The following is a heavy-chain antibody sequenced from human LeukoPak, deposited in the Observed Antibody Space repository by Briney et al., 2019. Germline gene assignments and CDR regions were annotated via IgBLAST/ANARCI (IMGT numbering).Heavy chain of an antibody. J-gene: IGHJ3*02. Sequence: SETLSLTCTVSNDSISSGDYYWNWIRQPPGKGLEWIGYIFHRGGTSYNPSLKSRILFSVDTSKNQFSLKLSSVTAADTAVYYCARHTIVVVVAAIHDAFDIWGQGTMVTVSS. CDR2: IFHRGGT. CDR1: NDSISSGDYY. D-gene: IGHD2-15*01. CDR3: ARHTIVVVVAAIHDAFDI. V-gene: IGHV4-30-4*01.